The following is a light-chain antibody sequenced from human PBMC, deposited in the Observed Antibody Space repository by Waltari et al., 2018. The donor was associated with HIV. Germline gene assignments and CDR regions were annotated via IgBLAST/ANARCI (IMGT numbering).Light chain of an antibody. J-gene: IGLJ2*01. CDR3: QVWDSSTDLRV. CDR1: NIGSKG. Sequence: SYVLTQPPSVSVAPGQTARITCGGNNIGSKGVHWYQQKPGQAPVLVVYADSDRPSGIPERFSGSSSWNTATLTISRVEAGDEADFYCQVWDSSTDLRVFGGGTKLTVL. V-gene: IGLV3-21*02. CDR2: ADS.